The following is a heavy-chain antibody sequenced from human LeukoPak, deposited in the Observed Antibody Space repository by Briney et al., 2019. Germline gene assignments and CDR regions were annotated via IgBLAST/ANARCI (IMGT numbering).Heavy chain of an antibody. CDR2: ISSSSSYI. D-gene: IGHD1-26*01. CDR1: GFTFSSYS. V-gene: IGHV3-21*01. Sequence: PGGSLRLSCAASGFTFSSYSMSWVRQAPGKGLEWVSSISSSSSYIYYADSVKGRFTISRDNAKNSLYLQMNSLRAEDTAVYYCARHHWELVTNPIDYWGQGTLVTVSS. J-gene: IGHJ4*02. CDR3: ARHHWELVTNPIDY.